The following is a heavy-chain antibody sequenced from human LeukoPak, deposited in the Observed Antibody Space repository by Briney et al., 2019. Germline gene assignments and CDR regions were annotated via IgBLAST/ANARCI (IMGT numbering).Heavy chain of an antibody. D-gene: IGHD3-3*01. Sequence: ASVKVSCKASGYTFTSYDINWVRQATGQGLERMGWMNPNSGNTGYAQKFQGRVTMTRNTSISTAYMELSSLRSEDTAVYYCARLSTYYDFWSGYYYYYYMDVWGKGTTVTVSS. V-gene: IGHV1-8*01. CDR1: GYTFTSYD. J-gene: IGHJ6*03. CDR3: ARLSTYYDFWSGYYYYYYMDV. CDR2: MNPNSGNT.